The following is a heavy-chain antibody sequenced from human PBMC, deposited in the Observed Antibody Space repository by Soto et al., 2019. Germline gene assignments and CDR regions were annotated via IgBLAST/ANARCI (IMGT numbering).Heavy chain of an antibody. V-gene: IGHV3-21*06. CDR1: GFTFTRYS. J-gene: IGHJ4*02. CDR2: ISNTANYI. CDR3: ARESEDLTSNFDY. Sequence: GGSLRLSCAASGFTFTRYSMTWVRQPPGKGLEWVASISNTANYIYYGDSMKGRFTVSRDNVKNSLYLEMNSLRAEDTAVYYCARESEDLTSNFDYWGQGTLGTVFS.